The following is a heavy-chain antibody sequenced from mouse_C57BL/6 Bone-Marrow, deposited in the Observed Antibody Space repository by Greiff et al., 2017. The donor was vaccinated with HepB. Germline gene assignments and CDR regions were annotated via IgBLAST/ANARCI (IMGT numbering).Heavy chain of an antibody. J-gene: IGHJ1*03. Sequence: EVKLMESGPGLVKPSQSLSLTCSVTGYSITSCYYWNWIRQFPGNKLEWMGYISYDGSNNYNPSLKNRISITRDTSKNQFFLKLNSVTTEDTATYYCARDGGVLRSGYFDVWGTGTTVTVSS. CDR3: ARDGGVLRSGYFDV. CDR1: GYSITSCYY. V-gene: IGHV3-6*01. D-gene: IGHD1-1*01. CDR2: ISYDGSN.